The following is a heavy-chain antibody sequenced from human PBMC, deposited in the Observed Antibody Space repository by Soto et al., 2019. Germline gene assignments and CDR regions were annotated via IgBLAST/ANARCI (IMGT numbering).Heavy chain of an antibody. Sequence: SLTCTVSGGSISSGDYYWSWIRQPPGKGLEWIGYIYYSGSPYYNPSLKSRVTISVDTSKNQFSLKLSSVTAADTAVYYCARDRIGYCTNGVCYDMTNWGQGTLVTVS. J-gene: IGHJ4*02. CDR1: GGSISSGDYY. D-gene: IGHD2-8*01. V-gene: IGHV4-30-4*01. CDR2: IYYSGSP. CDR3: ARDRIGYCTNGVCYDMTN.